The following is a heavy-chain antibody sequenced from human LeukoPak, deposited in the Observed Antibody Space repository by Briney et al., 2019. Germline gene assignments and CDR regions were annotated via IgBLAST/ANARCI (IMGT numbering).Heavy chain of an antibody. J-gene: IGHJ4*02. CDR1: GYTFIDYY. D-gene: IGHD1-26*01. Sequence: GASVRVSCKASGYTFIDYYMHCVRQAPRQGLEWIGWISPNSGGTKYGQKFQGRVTMTRDTAISTVYMELSGLSFDDTAVYYCARGGGRYSVDYWGQGTLVIVSS. CDR2: ISPNSGGT. CDR3: ARGGGRYSVDY. V-gene: IGHV1-2*02.